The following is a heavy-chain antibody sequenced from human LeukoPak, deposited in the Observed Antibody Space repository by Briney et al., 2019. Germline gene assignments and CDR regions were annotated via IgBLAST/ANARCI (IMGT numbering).Heavy chain of an antibody. J-gene: IGHJ4*02. D-gene: IGHD3-10*01. CDR1: GYTFTDYY. CDR2: INPKSGGT. CDR3: ARFGRAAWGHDY. V-gene: IGHV1-2*02. Sequence: ASVKVSCKASGYTFTDYYLHWVRQAPGQGLEWMGCINPKSGGTNYAQKFKGRVTMTRDTSISTAYMELSGLRSDDTAVYYCARFGRAAWGHDYWGQGTLVTVSS.